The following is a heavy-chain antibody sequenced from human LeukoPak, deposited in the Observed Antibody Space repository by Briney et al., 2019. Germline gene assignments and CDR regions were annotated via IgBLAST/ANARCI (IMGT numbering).Heavy chain of an antibody. J-gene: IGHJ4*02. CDR1: GFSFSTYG. Sequence: GGSLRLSCAASGFSFSTYGLHWVRQAPGKGLEWVAFIRYDGSNKYYADSVKGRFTISRDNSKSTLYLQVNSLRSEDTAVYYCAKDPDYWGQGTLVPVSS. V-gene: IGHV3-30*02. CDR2: IRYDGSNK. CDR3: AKDPDY.